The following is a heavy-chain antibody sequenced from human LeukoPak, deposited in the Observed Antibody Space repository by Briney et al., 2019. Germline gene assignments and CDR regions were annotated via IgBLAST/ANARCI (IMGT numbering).Heavy chain of an antibody. CDR2: IYYGGST. V-gene: IGHV4-39*01. D-gene: IGHD3-3*01. J-gene: IGHJ4*02. Sequence: SETLSLTRIVSGGSISNSSYYWGWIRQPPGKGLEWIGSIYYGGSTYYNPSLKSRVTISVDTSKYQFSLKLSSVTAADTAVYYCASHPYDFWSGSKYYFDYWGQGTLVTVSS. CDR1: GGSISNSSYY. CDR3: ASHPYDFWSGSKYYFDY.